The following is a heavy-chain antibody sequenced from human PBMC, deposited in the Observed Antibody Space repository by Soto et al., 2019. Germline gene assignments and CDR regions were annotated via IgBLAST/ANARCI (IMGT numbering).Heavy chain of an antibody. D-gene: IGHD3-3*01. CDR2: IFYSDSF. Sequence: QVQLQESGPGLGKSSQTRSLTCTFSVGSISSGVSYWSGIRQPPGKGLGGMGYIFYSDSFYYTPSLKGRVVILADTSKNQFTLKLSSVTDADTAVYYCARAPETPPIFGVVRPYFFDFWGQGTLVTVSS. V-gene: IGHV4-31*03. CDR3: ARAPETPPIFGVVRPYFFDF. J-gene: IGHJ4*02. CDR1: VGSISSGVSY.